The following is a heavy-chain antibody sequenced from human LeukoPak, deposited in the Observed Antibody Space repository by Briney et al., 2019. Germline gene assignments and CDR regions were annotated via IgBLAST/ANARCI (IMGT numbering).Heavy chain of an antibody. Sequence: SVKVSCKASGYTFTSYGISWVRQAPGQGLEWMGWISAYNGNTNYAQKLQGRVTMTTDTSTSTAYMELRSLRSDDTAVYYCARDRAAAGYYGMDVWGQGTTVTVSS. CDR2: ISAYNGNT. V-gene: IGHV1-18*01. J-gene: IGHJ6*02. D-gene: IGHD6-13*01. CDR1: GYTFTSYG. CDR3: ARDRAAAGYYGMDV.